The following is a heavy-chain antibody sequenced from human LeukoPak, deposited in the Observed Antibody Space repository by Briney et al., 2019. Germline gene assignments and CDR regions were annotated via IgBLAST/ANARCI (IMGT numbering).Heavy chain of an antibody. CDR2: IYPGDSDT. Sequence: GESPKISCKGSGYSFTTYWIAWVRQTPGKGLEWMGIIYPGDSDTRYSPSFQGQVTISADKSMRVAYLQWTSLKASDTAMYYCAWSVSGATFDYWGQGTPVTVSS. D-gene: IGHD6-19*01. CDR3: AWSVSGATFDY. V-gene: IGHV5-51*01. CDR1: GYSFTTYW. J-gene: IGHJ4*02.